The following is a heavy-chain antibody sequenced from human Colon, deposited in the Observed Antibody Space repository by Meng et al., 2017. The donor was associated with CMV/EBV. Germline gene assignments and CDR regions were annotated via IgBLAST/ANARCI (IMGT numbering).Heavy chain of an antibody. D-gene: IGHD1-26*01. J-gene: IGHJ4*02. CDR2: INPSGGST. CDR3: ARGGNYSPSDF. Sequence: ASVKVSCKASGYTFTNYFMHWVRQAPGQGLEWMGVINPSGGSTTYAQNFQGRVTMTRDTSTSTIYMELSSLRSEDTAVYYCARGGNYSPSDFWGQGTLVTVSS. V-gene: IGHV1-46*01. CDR1: GYTFTNYF.